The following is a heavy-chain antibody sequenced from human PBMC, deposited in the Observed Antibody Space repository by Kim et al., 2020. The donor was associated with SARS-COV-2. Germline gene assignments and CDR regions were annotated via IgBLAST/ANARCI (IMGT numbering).Heavy chain of an antibody. Sequence: SETLSLTCTVSGGSISSGGYYWSWIRQHPGKGLEWIGYIYYSGSTYYNPSLKSRVTISVDTSKNQFSLKLSSVTAADTAVYYCARARVVVVIDAFDIWGQGTTVTVSS. CDR3: ARARVVVVIDAFDI. CDR1: GGSISSGGYY. CDR2: IYYSGST. V-gene: IGHV4-31*03. J-gene: IGHJ3*02. D-gene: IGHD3-22*01.